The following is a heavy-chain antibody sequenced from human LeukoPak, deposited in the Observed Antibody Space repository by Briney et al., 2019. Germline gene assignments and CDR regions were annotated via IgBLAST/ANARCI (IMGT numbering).Heavy chain of an antibody. J-gene: IGHJ4*02. V-gene: IGHV4-38-2*02. CDR2: IYHSGGT. Sequence: NPSETLSLTCTVSGYSISNAYNWGWIRQPPGKGLEWVGSIYHSGGTHYNESLKSRVTISLDTSKNQFSLKLSSVTAADTAVYYCARNADYYGSGSYYPPLDYWGQGTLVTVSS. D-gene: IGHD3-10*01. CDR3: ARNADYYGSGSYYPPLDY. CDR1: GYSISNAYN.